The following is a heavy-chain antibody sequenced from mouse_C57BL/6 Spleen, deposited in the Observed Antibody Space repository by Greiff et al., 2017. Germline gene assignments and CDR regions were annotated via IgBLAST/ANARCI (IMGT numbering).Heavy chain of an antibody. CDR2: IGPGSGST. J-gene: IGHJ3*01. D-gene: IGHD4-1*01. CDR3: ARNWDLAWFAY. Sequence: QVHVKQSGAELVKPGASVKISCKASGYTFTDYYINWVKQRPGPGLEWIGKIGPGSGSTYYNEKFKGKAPLTADKSSSTAYMQLSSLTSEDSAVYFCARNWDLAWFAYWGQGTLVTVSA. CDR1: GYTFTDYY. V-gene: IGHV1-77*01.